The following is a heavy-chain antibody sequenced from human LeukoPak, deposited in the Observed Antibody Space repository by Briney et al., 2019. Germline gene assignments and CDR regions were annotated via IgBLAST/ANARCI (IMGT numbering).Heavy chain of an antibody. CDR1: GYTFTRYY. CDR2: ISPSGGST. D-gene: IGHD6-19*01. V-gene: IGHV1-46*01. Sequence: ASVKVSCKAFGYTFTRYYMHWVRQAPGQGPEWMGVISPSGGSTTYAQKFQGRVTLTRDMSTSTDYLELSSLRSEDTAVYYCARVIAVATYYYYYMDVWGKGTTVTISS. J-gene: IGHJ6*03. CDR3: ARVIAVATYYYYYMDV.